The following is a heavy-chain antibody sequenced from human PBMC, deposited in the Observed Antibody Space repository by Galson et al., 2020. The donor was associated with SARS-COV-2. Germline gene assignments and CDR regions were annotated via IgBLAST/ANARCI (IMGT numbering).Heavy chain of an antibody. V-gene: IGHV1-18*01. CDR1: GYRFNSYG. J-gene: IGHJ3*01. Sequence: ASVKVSCEASGYRFNSYGISWVRQAPGQGLEWMGWISGYNGNTKYAQKLQGRFTMITEASTNTAYMELRSLRSDDTAVYYCARAHPIVELPSAMKSPFDFWGQGTMVTVSS. CDR2: ISGYNGNT. CDR3: ARAHPIVELPSAMKSPFDF. D-gene: IGHD2-2*01.